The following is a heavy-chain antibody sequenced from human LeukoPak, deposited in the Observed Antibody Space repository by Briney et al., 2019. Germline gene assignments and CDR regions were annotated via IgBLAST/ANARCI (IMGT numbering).Heavy chain of an antibody. V-gene: IGHV4-59*08. CDR1: GGSIGSYY. CDR2: IYYSGST. CDR3: ARLPDYYDSSGFDY. J-gene: IGHJ4*02. Sequence: SETLSLTCTVSGGSIGSYYWSWIRQPPGKGLEWIGYIYYSGSTNYNPSLKSRVTISVDTSKNQFSLKLSSVTAADTAVYYCARLPDYYDSSGFDYWGQGTLVTVSS. D-gene: IGHD3-22*01.